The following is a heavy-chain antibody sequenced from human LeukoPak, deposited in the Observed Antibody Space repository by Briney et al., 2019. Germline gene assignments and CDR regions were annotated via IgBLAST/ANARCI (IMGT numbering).Heavy chain of an antibody. J-gene: IGHJ4*02. CDR3: ARACAPIWFGEFCFDH. V-gene: IGHV4-61*02. CDR1: GGSISSGSYY. Sequence: PSETLSLTCTVSGGSISSGSYYWSWIRQPAGKGLEWIGRIYTSGSTNYNPSLKSRVTISVDTSKNQFSLKLSSVTAADTAVYYCARACAPIWFGEFCFDHWGQGTLVTVSS. CDR2: IYTSGST. D-gene: IGHD3-10*01.